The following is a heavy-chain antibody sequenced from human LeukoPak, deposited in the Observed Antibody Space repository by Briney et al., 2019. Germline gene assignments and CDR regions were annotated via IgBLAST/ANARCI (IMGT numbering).Heavy chain of an antibody. J-gene: IGHJ4*02. Sequence: GGSLRLSCAASAFSFNNYAMSWVRQAPGKGLEWVSTISNIGGSTYYADSVKGRFAISRDNSKNTVYLQMNSLRAEDTAVYYCARVWPIVYYDSSGPFDYWGQGTLVTVSS. D-gene: IGHD3-22*01. CDR1: AFSFNNYA. CDR3: ARVWPIVYYDSSGPFDY. V-gene: IGHV3-23*01. CDR2: ISNIGGST.